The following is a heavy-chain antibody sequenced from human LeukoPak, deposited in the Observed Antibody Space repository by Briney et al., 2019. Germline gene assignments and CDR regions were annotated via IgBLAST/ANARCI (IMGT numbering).Heavy chain of an antibody. CDR2: INPSGGNT. V-gene: IGHV1-46*01. Sequence: ASVKVSCKASGFTFTNYNLHWVRQAPGQRLEWMGIINPSGGNTNYAQKLQGRVTMTTDTSTSTAYMELRSLRSDDTAVYYCARGDWLSSLHYFDYWGQGTLVTVSS. D-gene: IGHD3-9*01. CDR1: GFTFTNYN. J-gene: IGHJ4*02. CDR3: ARGDWLSSLHYFDY.